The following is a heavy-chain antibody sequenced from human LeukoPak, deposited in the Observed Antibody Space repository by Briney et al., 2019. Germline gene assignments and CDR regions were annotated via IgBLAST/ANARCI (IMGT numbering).Heavy chain of an antibody. D-gene: IGHD5-12*01. J-gene: IGHJ4*02. V-gene: IGHV3-9*01. Sequence: QPGGSLRLSCAASGFTFSSYEMNWVRQAPGKGLEWVSGINWNSDSIGYADSVKGRFTTSRDNAKNSLYLQMNSLRAEDTAFYYCAINGGGDSGYGNFDYWGQGTLVTVSS. CDR3: AINGGGDSGYGNFDY. CDR2: INWNSDSI. CDR1: GFTFSSYE.